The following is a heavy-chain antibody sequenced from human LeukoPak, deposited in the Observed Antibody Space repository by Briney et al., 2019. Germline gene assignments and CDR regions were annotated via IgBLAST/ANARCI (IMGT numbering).Heavy chain of an antibody. CDR2: IYYSGST. Sequence: SETLSLTCTVSGGSVSSGSYYWSWIRQPPGMGLEWIGYIYYSGSTNYNPSLKSRVTISVDTSKNQFSLKLSSVTAADTAVYYCARQISSSWYYFDYWGQGTLVTVSS. CDR3: ARQISSSWYYFDY. CDR1: GGSVSSGSYY. D-gene: IGHD6-13*01. J-gene: IGHJ4*02. V-gene: IGHV4-61*01.